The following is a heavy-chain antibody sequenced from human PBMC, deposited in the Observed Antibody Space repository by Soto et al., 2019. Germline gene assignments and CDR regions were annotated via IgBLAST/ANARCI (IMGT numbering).Heavy chain of an antibody. CDR1: GDSVSSNSAG. D-gene: IGHD1-26*01. V-gene: IGHV6-1*01. J-gene: IGHJ4*01. CDR3: ARGEQYRGRIFNY. Sequence: SQTLSLTCAITGDSVSSNSAGWSWVRQSPSRGLEWLGRTYYRSKWYYGYAVSVRGRITINPETSKNQYSLRLNSVTPEDTAVYLCARGEQYRGRIFNYWGQGTRFTASS. CDR2: TYYRSKWYY.